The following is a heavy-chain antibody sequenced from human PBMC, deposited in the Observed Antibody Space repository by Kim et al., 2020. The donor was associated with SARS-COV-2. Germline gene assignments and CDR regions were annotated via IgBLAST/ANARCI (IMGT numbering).Heavy chain of an antibody. J-gene: IGHJ4*02. V-gene: IGHV3-33*01. Sequence: GGSLRLSCAASGLPFSASGMHWVRQAPGKGLEWVAMIWSDGSKEYYADSVKGRFTISRDNSINTVYLQMNSLRAGDTAVYYCARDKGERYSDYWGQGTLVIVS. CDR3: ARDKGERYSDY. CDR2: IWSDGSKE. CDR1: GLPFSASG. D-gene: IGHD3-16*01.